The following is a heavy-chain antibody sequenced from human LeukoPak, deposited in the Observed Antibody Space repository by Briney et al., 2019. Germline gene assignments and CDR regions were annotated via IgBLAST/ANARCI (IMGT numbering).Heavy chain of an antibody. CDR1: GGTFTSYA. CDR2: IIPIFGTA. Sequence: SLNLSCKASGGTFTSYAISWVRQAPGQGLEWMGGIIPIFGTANYAQKFQGRVTFPSDESTSTAYTERSSLRSEDTAVYFCARDRRGSGSYYHDAFDIWGQGTMVSVSS. V-gene: IGHV1-69*13. J-gene: IGHJ3*02. D-gene: IGHD3-10*01. CDR3: ARDRRGSGSYYHDAFDI.